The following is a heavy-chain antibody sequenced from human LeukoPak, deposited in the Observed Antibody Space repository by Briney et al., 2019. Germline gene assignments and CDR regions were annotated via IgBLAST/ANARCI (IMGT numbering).Heavy chain of an antibody. Sequence: SETLSLTCPVSGGSISSSSYYWGWIRQPPGKGLEWIGSIYYSGGTYYNPSLKSRVTISVDTSKNQFSLKLSSVTAADTAVYYCARDSSARYSASWYVVGDFDYWGQGTLVTVSS. J-gene: IGHJ4*02. D-gene: IGHD6-13*01. V-gene: IGHV4-39*07. CDR1: GGSISSSSYY. CDR2: IYYSGGT. CDR3: ARDSSARYSASWYVVGDFDY.